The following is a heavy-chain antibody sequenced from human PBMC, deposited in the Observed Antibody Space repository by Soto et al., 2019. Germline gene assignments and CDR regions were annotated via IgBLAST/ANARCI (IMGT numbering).Heavy chain of an antibody. J-gene: IGHJ5*02. V-gene: IGHV4-61*01. CDR3: ARDDFQVTGAPFDP. CDR2: IYYSGST. D-gene: IGHD3-3*01. CDR1: GGSVSSGSYY. Sequence: PSETLCLTCTVSGGSVSSGSYYWSWIRQPPGKGLEWIGYIYYSGSTNYNPSLKSRVTISVDTSKNQFSLKLSSVTAADTAVYYCARDDFQVTGAPFDPWGQGTLVTVSS.